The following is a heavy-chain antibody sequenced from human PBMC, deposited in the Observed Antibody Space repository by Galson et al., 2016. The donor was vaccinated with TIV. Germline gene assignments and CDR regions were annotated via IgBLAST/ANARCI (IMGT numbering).Heavy chain of an antibody. CDR2: INGGNGNT. D-gene: IGHD2-21*01. J-gene: IGHJ4*02. CDR3: ARPPYCGGDCYKYDN. V-gene: IGHV1-3*01. CDR1: GYSFSIYA. Sequence: SVKVSCKASGYSFSIYAMHWVRQAPGQRLEWMGWINGGNGNTKYSKQFQGRLTITRDTSASTAYMELNSLRPEDTAVYYCARPPYCGGDCYKYDNWGQGTLVTGSS.